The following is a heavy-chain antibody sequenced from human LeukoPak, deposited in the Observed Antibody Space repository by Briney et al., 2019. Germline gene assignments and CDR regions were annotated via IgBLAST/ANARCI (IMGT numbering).Heavy chain of an antibody. J-gene: IGHJ6*03. D-gene: IGHD5-24*01. CDR2: IYYSGST. Sequence: SETLSLTCTVSGGSISSGSYYWSWIRQPPGKGLEWIGYIYYSGSTNYNPSLKSRVTISVDTSKNQFSLKLSSVTAADTAVYYCARGEMATTYPDYYYYMDVWGKGTTVTISS. V-gene: IGHV4-61*01. CDR3: ARGEMATTYPDYYYYMDV. CDR1: GGSISSGSYY.